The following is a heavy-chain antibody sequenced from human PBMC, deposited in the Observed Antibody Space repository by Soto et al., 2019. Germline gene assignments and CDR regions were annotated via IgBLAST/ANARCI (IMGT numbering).Heavy chain of an antibody. J-gene: IGHJ4*02. CDR1: GGSISSDDYY. D-gene: IGHD1-26*01. Sequence: SETLSLTCTVSGGSISSDDYYWSWIRQHPGKGLEWIGYIYSFGSTNHNPSLTSRVSISVDTANNQFSLNLTSVTAADTAVYFCARTGSGSYFPNYYFDYWGRGTLVTVSS. CDR3: ARTGSGSYFPNYYFDY. CDR2: IYSFGST. V-gene: IGHV4-31*03.